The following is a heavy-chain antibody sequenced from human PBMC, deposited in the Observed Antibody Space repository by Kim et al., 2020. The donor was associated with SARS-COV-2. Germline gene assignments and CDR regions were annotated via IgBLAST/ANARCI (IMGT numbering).Heavy chain of an antibody. Sequence: GASLKISCKGSGYRFANYWITWVRQMPGKGLEWMGRIDPSDSYTKYSPSFQGHVTMSVDKSARTVYLQWSSLKASDTAIYYCARPPSGTTPFDYWGQGTLVTVSS. CDR2: IDPSDSYT. CDR3: ARPPSGTTPFDY. J-gene: IGHJ4*02. CDR1: GYRFANYW. D-gene: IGHD1-1*01. V-gene: IGHV5-10-1*01.